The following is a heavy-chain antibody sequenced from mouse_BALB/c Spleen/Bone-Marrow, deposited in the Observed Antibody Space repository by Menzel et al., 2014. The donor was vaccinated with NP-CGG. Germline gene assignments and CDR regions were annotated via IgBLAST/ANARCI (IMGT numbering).Heavy chain of an antibody. CDR2: IWGDGST. Sequence: QVQLQQSGPSLVAPSQSLSITCTVSGFSLTGYSVNWVRQPPGKGLEWLGMIWGDGSTDYNSALKSRLSISKDNSKSQVFLKMNSLQTDDTARYYCARDRYDGAMDYWGQGTSVTVSS. J-gene: IGHJ4*01. CDR1: GFSLTGYS. CDR3: ARDRYDGAMDY. V-gene: IGHV2-6-7*01. D-gene: IGHD2-14*01.